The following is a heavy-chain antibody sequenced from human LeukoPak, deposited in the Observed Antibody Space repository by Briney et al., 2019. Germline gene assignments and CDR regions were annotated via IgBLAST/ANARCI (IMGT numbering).Heavy chain of an antibody. CDR2: IYYSGST. V-gene: IGHV4-39*01. CDR1: GASMTNYTYY. D-gene: IGHD3-22*01. J-gene: IGHJ6*02. Sequence: ASETLSLTCTVSGASMTNYTYYWGWIRQPPGKGLEWIGSIYYSGSTYYNPSLKSRVTISVDTSKNQFSLKLSSVTAADTAVYYCARQQWSYDSRYGMDVWGQGTTVTVSS. CDR3: ARQQWSYDSRYGMDV.